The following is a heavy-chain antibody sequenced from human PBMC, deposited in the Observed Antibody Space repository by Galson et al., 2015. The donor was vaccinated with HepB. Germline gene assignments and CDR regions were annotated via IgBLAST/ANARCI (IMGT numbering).Heavy chain of an antibody. J-gene: IGHJ6*03. D-gene: IGHD3-10*01. CDR1: GGSFSGYY. CDR3: ARGVPLYYGTGRRYYYMDV. CDR2: INHSGST. Sequence: LTCAVSGGSFSGYYWSWIRQPPGKGLEWIGEINHSGSTNYNPSLKSRVTISVDTSKNQFSLKVKSVTAADTTICYCARGVPLYYGTGRRYYYMDVWGKGTTVTVSS. V-gene: IGHV4-34*01.